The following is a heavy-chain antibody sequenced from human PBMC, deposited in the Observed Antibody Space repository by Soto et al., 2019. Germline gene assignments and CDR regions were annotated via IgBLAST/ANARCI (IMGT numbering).Heavy chain of an antibody. CDR1: GFTFSSYA. Sequence: GGSLRLSCAASGFTFSSYAMHWVRQAPGKGLEWVAVISYDGSNKYYADSVKGRFTISRDNSKNTLYLQMNSLRAEDTAVYYCASNPLRNVVAAADYYYYYGMDVRGQGTTVTVSS. CDR3: ASNPLRNVVAAADYYYYYGMDV. D-gene: IGHD6-13*01. CDR2: ISYDGSNK. V-gene: IGHV3-30-3*01. J-gene: IGHJ6*02.